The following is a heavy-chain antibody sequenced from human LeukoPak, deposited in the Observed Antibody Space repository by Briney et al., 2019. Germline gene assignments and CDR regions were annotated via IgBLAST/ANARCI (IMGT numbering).Heavy chain of an antibody. CDR3: ARGPYNPRARAAQGGFDP. V-gene: IGHV4-34*01. J-gene: IGHJ5*02. CDR1: GGSFSGYY. D-gene: IGHD6-6*01. CDR2: INHSGST. Sequence: PSETLSLSCAVYGGSFSGYYWSWIRQPPGEGLGWSGEINHSGSTNYNPSPKSRVTISVDTSKKQFSLKLSSVTAADTAVYYCARGPYNPRARAAQGGFDPWGQGTLVTVSS.